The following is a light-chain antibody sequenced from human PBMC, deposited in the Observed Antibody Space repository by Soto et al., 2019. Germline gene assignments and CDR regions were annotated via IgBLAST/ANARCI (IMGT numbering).Light chain of an antibody. V-gene: IGKV4-1*01. CDR3: QQYYSTPLT. J-gene: IGKJ4*01. CDR1: QSVLYSSNNKNY. Sequence: DIVMTQSPDSLAVSLGERATINCKSSQSVLYSSNNKNYLAWYQQKPGQPPKLLIHWASTRKSGVPDRFSGSGSGTDFTLTISSLQAEDVAVYYCQQYYSTPLTFGGGTMMEIK. CDR2: WAS.